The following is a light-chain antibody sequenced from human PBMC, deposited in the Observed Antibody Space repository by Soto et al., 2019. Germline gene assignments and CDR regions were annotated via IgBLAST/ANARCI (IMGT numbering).Light chain of an antibody. J-gene: IGKJ1*01. Sequence: DIQITQSPSTLSASVGDRVNITCRASHSISRWLSWYQQKPGQAPKVLSYDASSLERGGPSRFSGSGSGTEFTRTISSLQPDEFATYYLQQYNRYSTFGQGTKVEIK. CDR1: HSISRW. CDR3: QQYNRYST. CDR2: DAS. V-gene: IGKV1-5*01.